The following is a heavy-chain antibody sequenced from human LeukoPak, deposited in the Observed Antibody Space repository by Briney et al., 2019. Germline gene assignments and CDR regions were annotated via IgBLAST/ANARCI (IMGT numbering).Heavy chain of an antibody. CDR2: IYYSGST. D-gene: IGHD2-15*01. J-gene: IGHJ4*02. V-gene: IGHV4-59*08. Sequence: PSETLSLTCTVSGGAISSYYWSWIRQPPGKGLEWIGYIYYSGSTNYNPSLKSRVTISVDTSKNQFSLKLSSVTAADTAVYYCARGPRCSGGSCYSGIDYWGQGTLVAVSS. CDR3: ARGPRCSGGSCYSGIDY. CDR1: GGAISSYY.